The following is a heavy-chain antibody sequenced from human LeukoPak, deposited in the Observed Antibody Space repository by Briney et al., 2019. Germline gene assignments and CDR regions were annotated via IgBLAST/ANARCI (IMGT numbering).Heavy chain of an antibody. CDR1: GYTFTSYY. CDR3: ARDADYGSGTENWFDP. CDR2: INPSGGST. Sequence: ASVKVSCKASGYTFTSYYVHWVRQAPGQGLEWMGIINPSGGSTSYAQKFQGRVTMTRDTSTSTVYMELSSLRSEDTAVYYCARDADYGSGTENWFDPWGQGTLVTVSS. J-gene: IGHJ5*02. D-gene: IGHD3-10*01. V-gene: IGHV1-46*01.